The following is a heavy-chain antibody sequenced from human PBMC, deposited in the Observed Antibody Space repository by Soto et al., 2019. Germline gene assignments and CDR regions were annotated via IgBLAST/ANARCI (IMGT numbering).Heavy chain of an antibody. CDR3: ARVLGGMATVPFDY. V-gene: IGHV3-30-3*01. D-gene: IGHD4-4*01. J-gene: IGHJ4*02. CDR1: GPTFSSYA. CDR2: ISYEGSNK. Sequence: PGGSLRLSCAASGPTFSSYAMHWVRQAPGTGLEWVAVISYEGSNKYYADSVKGRFTISRDNSKNTLYLQMNSLRTEDTAVYYCARVLGGMATVPFDYWGQGALVTVSS.